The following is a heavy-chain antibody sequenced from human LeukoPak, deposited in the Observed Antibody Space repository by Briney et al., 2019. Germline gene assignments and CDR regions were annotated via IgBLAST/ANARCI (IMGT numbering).Heavy chain of an antibody. D-gene: IGHD4-23*01. CDR2: ISSSSSYI. J-gene: IGHJ4*02. CDR1: GFTFSSYS. Sequence: GGSLRLSCAASGFTFSSYSMNWVRQAPGKGLEWVSSISSSSSYIYYADSVKGRFTVSRDNAKNSLYLQMNSLRAEDTAVYYCARMHDYGGRCFDYWGQGTLVTVSS. V-gene: IGHV3-21*01. CDR3: ARMHDYGGRCFDY.